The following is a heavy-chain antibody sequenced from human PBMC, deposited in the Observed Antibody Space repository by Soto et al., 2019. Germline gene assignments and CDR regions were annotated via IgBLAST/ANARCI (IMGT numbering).Heavy chain of an antibody. V-gene: IGHV3-74*01. CDR3: ASDLSGRADV. CDR2: MNEDGGTT. D-gene: IGHD3-10*01. CDR1: GFTFSSYW. Sequence: RRLSCAASGFTFSSYWMHWVRQAPGKGLVWVSRMNEDGGTTDYADSVKGRFTISRDNAKNTLYLQMNSLRVEDTAVYYCASDLSGRADVWGQGTTVTVYS. J-gene: IGHJ6*02.